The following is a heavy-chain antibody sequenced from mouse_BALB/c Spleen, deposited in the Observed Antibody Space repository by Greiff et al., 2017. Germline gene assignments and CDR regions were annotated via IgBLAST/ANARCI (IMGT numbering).Heavy chain of an antibody. Sequence: QVQLQQSGPELVKPGASVRISCKASGYTFTSYYIHWVKQRPGQGLEWIGWIYPGNVNTKYNEKFKGKATLTADKSSSTAYMQLSSLTSEDSAVYFCARERATVVADYWGQGTTLTVSS. CDR2: IYPGNVNT. CDR1: GYTFTSYY. CDR3: ARERATVVADY. D-gene: IGHD1-1*01. J-gene: IGHJ2*01. V-gene: IGHV1S56*01.